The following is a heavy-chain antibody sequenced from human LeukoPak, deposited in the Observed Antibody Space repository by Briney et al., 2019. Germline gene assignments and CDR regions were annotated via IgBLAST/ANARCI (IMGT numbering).Heavy chain of an antibody. CDR3: ARGAVAGTD. D-gene: IGHD6-13*01. CDR1: GFTFSSYW. Sequence: GGSLGLSCAASGFTFSSYWMHWVRQVPGKGLVWVSRIKSDGTSTSCADSVKGRFTISRDNAKNTLYLQMNSLRAEDTAVYYCARGAVAGTDWGQGTLVTVSS. J-gene: IGHJ4*02. CDR2: IKSDGTST. V-gene: IGHV3-74*01.